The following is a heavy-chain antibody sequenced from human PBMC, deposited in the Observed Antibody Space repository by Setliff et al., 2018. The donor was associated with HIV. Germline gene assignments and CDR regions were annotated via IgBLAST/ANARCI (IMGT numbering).Heavy chain of an antibody. CDR3: ARERWLRSHYYYYMDV. V-gene: IGHV3-53*01. Sequence: GGSLRLSCAASGFTLSSTYMAWVRQAPGKGLEWVSTIYGSGDTYHADSVKGRFTLSRDTSKNTMYLQMNSLRAEDTAVYYCARERWLRSHYYYYMDVWGKGTTVTVSS. CDR1: GFTLSSTY. CDR2: IYGSGDT. D-gene: IGHD5-12*01. J-gene: IGHJ6*03.